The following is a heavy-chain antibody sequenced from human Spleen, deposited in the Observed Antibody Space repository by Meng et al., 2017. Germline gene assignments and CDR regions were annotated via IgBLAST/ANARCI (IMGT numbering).Heavy chain of an antibody. Sequence: SETLSLTCTVSGASIGNYYWNWIRQPPGKGLECIGYIYYSGTTKYNPSLKSRVTISVDTSKNQFSLKLSSVTAADTAVYYCARSMVRGVVGAFDIWGQGTMVTLAS. D-gene: IGHD3-10*01. CDR1: GASIGNYY. CDR2: IYYSGTT. CDR3: ARSMVRGVVGAFDI. V-gene: IGHV4-59*01. J-gene: IGHJ3*02.